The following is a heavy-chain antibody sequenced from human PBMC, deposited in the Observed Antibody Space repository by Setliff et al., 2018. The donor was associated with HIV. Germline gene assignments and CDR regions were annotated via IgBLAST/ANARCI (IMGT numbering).Heavy chain of an antibody. J-gene: IGHJ6*03. CDR3: ARGRCSSTSCYYYYYYMDV. D-gene: IGHD2-2*01. CDR1: GYSFTGYH. CDR2: INTNTGNP. Sequence: ASVKVSCKASGYSFTGYHMHWVRQAPGQGLEWMGWINTNTGNPTYAQGFTGRFVFSVDTSVNTAYLQISSLKAEDTAIYYCARGRCSSTSCYYYYYYMDVWGKGTTVTVSS. V-gene: IGHV7-4-1*02.